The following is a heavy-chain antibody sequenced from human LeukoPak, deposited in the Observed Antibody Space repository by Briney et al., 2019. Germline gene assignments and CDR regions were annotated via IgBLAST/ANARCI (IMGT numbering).Heavy chain of an antibody. Sequence: GGSLRLSSAASGFTFSSYWMSWVRQAPGKGLEWVANIKQDGSEKYYVDSVKGRFTISRDNAKNSLYLQMNSLRAEDTAVYYCARSPLWMTTVTTLTSFDYWGQGTLVTVSS. CDR1: GFTFSSYW. V-gene: IGHV3-7*01. CDR3: ARSPLWMTTVTTLTSFDY. D-gene: IGHD4-17*01. J-gene: IGHJ4*02. CDR2: IKQDGSEK.